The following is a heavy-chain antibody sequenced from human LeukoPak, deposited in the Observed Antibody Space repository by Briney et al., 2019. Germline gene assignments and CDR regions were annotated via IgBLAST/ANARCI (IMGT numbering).Heavy chain of an antibody. D-gene: IGHD3-3*01. V-gene: IGHV4-30-2*01. Sequence: SQTLSLTCAVSGGSISIGGYSWSWIRQPPGKGLEWIGYIYHSGSTYYNPSLKSRATISVDRSKNQFSLKLSSVTAADTAVYYCARARKKDFWSGPSPLDPWGQGTLVTVSS. J-gene: IGHJ5*02. CDR3: ARARKKDFWSGPSPLDP. CDR1: GGSISIGGYS. CDR2: IYHSGST.